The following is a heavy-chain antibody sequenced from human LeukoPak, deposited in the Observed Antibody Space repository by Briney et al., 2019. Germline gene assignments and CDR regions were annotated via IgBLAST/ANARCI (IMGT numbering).Heavy chain of an antibody. CDR2: ISGSGGST. CDR1: GFTFNIYA. D-gene: IGHD2-15*01. CDR3: AKGDFGYCSGGSCYSGDY. V-gene: IGHV3-23*01. Sequence: GGSLRLSCAASGFTFNIYAMTWVRQAPGKGLEWVSVISGSGGSTDYADSVKGRFTISRDISKNTMYLQMNSLRAEDTAVYFCAKGDFGYCSGGSCYSGDYWGQGTLVTVSS. J-gene: IGHJ4*02.